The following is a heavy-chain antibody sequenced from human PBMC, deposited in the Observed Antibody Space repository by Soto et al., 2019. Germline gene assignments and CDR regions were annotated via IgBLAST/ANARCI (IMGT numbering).Heavy chain of an antibody. CDR2: IIPIFGTA. D-gene: IGHD6-13*01. Sequence: QVQLVQSGAEVKKPGSSVQVSCKASGGTFSSYAISWVRQAPGQGLEWMGGIIPIFGTANYAQKFQGRVTITAARFTSTAYMELSSLRSEDMAVYDCARGLGYRSSWYLDYWGQGTLVTVSS. V-gene: IGHV1-69*06. CDR1: GGTFSSYA. CDR3: ARGLGYRSSWYLDY. J-gene: IGHJ4*02.